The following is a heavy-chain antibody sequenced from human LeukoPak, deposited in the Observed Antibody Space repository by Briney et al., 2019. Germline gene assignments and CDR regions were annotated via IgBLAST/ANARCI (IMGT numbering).Heavy chain of an antibody. D-gene: IGHD3-10*01. J-gene: IGHJ4*02. V-gene: IGHV3-7*03. CDR1: GFTFSSYA. Sequence: PGGSLRLSCAASGFTFSSYAMSWVRQAPGKGLEWVANIKQDGSGEYYVDSVKGRFTISRDNSKNTLYLQMNSLRAEDTAVYYCAREAPDYYGSGSYYFDYWGQGTLVTVSS. CDR2: IKQDGSGE. CDR3: AREAPDYYGSGSYYFDY.